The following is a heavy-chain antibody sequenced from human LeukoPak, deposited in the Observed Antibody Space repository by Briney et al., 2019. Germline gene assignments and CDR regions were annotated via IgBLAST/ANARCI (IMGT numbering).Heavy chain of an antibody. Sequence: ASVKVSCKASGGTFSSYAISWVRQAPGQGLEWMGWISAYNGNTNYAQKLQGRVTMTTDTSTSTAYMELRSLRSDDTAVYYCARDLGGAKNYWGQGTLVTVSS. V-gene: IGHV1-18*01. D-gene: IGHD3-16*01. J-gene: IGHJ4*02. CDR3: ARDLGGAKNY. CDR1: GGTFSSYA. CDR2: ISAYNGNT.